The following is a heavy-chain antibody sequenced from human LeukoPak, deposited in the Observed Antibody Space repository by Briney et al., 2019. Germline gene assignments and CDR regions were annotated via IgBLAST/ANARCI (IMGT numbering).Heavy chain of an antibody. Sequence: PSETLSLTCTVSGGSINSYYWSWIRQPAGKGLEWIGRMYISGNTDYNPSLESRVTLSVDTSKNQFSLRPTSLTAADTAVYFCARDGRYCSGGSCYGEAFDIWGQGTMVTVSS. CDR2: MYISGNT. CDR3: ARDGRYCSGGSCYGEAFDI. J-gene: IGHJ3*02. D-gene: IGHD2-15*01. V-gene: IGHV4-4*07. CDR1: GGSINSYY.